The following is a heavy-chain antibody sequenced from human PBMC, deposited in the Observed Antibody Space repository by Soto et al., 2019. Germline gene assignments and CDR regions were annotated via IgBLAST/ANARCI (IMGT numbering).Heavy chain of an antibody. CDR2: MRNDASNV. CDR1: GFTFSNYG. CDR3: ARQSSDILPYGMDV. J-gene: IGHJ6*04. D-gene: IGHD3-9*01. V-gene: IGHV3-33*01. Sequence: QVQLVESGGGVVQPGRSLRLSCAASGFTFSNYGMHWVRQAPGKGLERVAVMRNDASNVHYGDSVEGRFTISRDNSKNTVSLQMNSLRDEDTGVYYCARQSSDILPYGMDVWGKGTTVTVSS.